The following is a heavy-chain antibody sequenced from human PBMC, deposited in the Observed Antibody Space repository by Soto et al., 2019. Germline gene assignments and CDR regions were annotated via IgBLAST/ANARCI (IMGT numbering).Heavy chain of an antibody. D-gene: IGHD1-26*01. J-gene: IGHJ4*02. Sequence: GGSLPLACAASVFPFSTYPMTGVRQPPGKGLEWVSLISGSCTNTYYAESVKGRFTISRDNSQNTLYLQMNTLRAEDTAVYYCAKEKPTTTCFDSWGQGTLVTVSS. V-gene: IGHV3-23*01. CDR1: VFPFSTYP. CDR2: ISGSCTNT. CDR3: AKEKPTTTCFDS.